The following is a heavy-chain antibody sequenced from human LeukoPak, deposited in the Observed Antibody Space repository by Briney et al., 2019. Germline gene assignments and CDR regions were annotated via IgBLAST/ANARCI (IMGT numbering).Heavy chain of an antibody. CDR3: AREFIVGATTHAFDI. Sequence: EASVKVSCKAPGYTFTGYYMHWVRQAPGQGLEWMGWINPNSGGTNYAQKFQGRVTMTRDMSISTAYMELSRLRSDDTAVYYCAREFIVGATTHAFDIWGQGTMVTVSS. D-gene: IGHD1-26*01. CDR1: GYTFTGYY. J-gene: IGHJ3*02. V-gene: IGHV1-2*02. CDR2: INPNSGGT.